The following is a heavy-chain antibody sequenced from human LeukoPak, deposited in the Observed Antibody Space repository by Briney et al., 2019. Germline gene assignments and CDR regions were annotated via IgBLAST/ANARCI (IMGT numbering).Heavy chain of an antibody. V-gene: IGHV4-59*12. CDR1: GNSISSYY. D-gene: IGHD1-26*01. Sequence: KSSETLSLTCTVSGNSISSYYWNWIRQPPGKGLEWIEYIDYTGSSNYNPSLKSRVSISVDTSKNQLSLKLSSVTAADTAVYYCAREVGYGGSYPQAFDIWGQGTMVTVSS. J-gene: IGHJ3*02. CDR3: AREVGYGGSYPQAFDI. CDR2: IDYTGSS.